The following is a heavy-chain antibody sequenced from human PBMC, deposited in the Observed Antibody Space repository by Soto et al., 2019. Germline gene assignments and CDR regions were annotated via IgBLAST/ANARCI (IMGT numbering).Heavy chain of an antibody. CDR1: GFTFSSYA. D-gene: IGHD6-19*01. J-gene: IGHJ3*02. V-gene: IGHV3-23*01. CDR3: AKDLWIAVAGVDAFDI. Sequence: GGSLRLSCAASGFTFSSYAMSWVRQAPGKGLEWVSAISGSGGSTYYADSVKGRFTISRDNSKNTLYLQMNSLRAEDTAVYYCAKDLWIAVAGVDAFDIWGQGTMVTVSS. CDR2: ISGSGGST.